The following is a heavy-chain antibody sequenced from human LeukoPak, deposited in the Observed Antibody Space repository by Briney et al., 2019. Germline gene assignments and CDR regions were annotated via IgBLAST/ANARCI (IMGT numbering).Heavy chain of an antibody. CDR3: ARAGYSSGWYLDY. V-gene: IGHV4-59*01. D-gene: IGHD6-19*01. CDR1: GGSISSYY. CDR2: IYYSGST. Sequence: SETLSLTCTVSGGSISSYYWSWIRQPPGKDLEWIGYIYYSGSTNYNPSLKSRVTISVDTSKNQFSLKLSSVTAADTAVYYCARAGYSSGWYLDYWGQGTLVTVSS. J-gene: IGHJ4*02.